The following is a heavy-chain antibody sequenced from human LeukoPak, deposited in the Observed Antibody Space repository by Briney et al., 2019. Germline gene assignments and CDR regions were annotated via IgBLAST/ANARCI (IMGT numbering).Heavy chain of an antibody. CDR2: IYYSGST. Sequence: SETLSLTCTVSGGSISTYYWSWIRQPPGKGLEWIGYIYYSGSTNYNSSLKSRVTISIDTSKNQFSLRLSSVTAADTAVCYCARDNLADYFDYWGQGTLVTVSS. J-gene: IGHJ4*02. D-gene: IGHD1-20*01. V-gene: IGHV4-59*01. CDR3: ARDNLADYFDY. CDR1: GGSISTYY.